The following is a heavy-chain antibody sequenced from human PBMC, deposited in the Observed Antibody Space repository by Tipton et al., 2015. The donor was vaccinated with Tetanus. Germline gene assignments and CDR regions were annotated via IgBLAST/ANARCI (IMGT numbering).Heavy chain of an antibody. CDR3: ARRRYTWNRGGFDI. D-gene: IGHD1-20*01. Sequence: GLVKPSETLSLTCAVSGGSFTDFYWSWIRQVPGQGLVWIGEINHSGTANKNPSPKSRVTMSVDTSNRQFSLSLDSVTAADTGVYFCARRRYTWNRGGFDIWGQGTLVTVSS. CDR1: GGSFTDFY. CDR2: INHSGTA. J-gene: IGHJ3*02. V-gene: IGHV4-34*01.